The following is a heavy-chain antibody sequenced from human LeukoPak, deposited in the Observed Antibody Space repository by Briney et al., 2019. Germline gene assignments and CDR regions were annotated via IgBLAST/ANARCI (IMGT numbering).Heavy chain of an antibody. V-gene: IGHV4-59*01. J-gene: IGHJ4*02. Sequence: SETLSLTCTVSGGSISSYYWSWIRQPPGKGLEWIGYISYSGSTDYNPSLKSRVTISLDTSKNQFSLRLSSVTAADTAVYYCARWGGISPIDYWGQGILVTVSS. CDR2: ISYSGST. D-gene: IGHD1-26*01. CDR1: GGSISSYY. CDR3: ARWGGISPIDY.